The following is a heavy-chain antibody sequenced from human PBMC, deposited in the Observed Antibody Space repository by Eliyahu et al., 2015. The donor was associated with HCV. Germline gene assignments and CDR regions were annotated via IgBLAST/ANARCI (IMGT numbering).Heavy chain of an antibody. Sequence: QVQLQESGPGLVKPSETLSLTCXVXGGSIXTYYXSWIRQPPGKGLEWIGYIHYSWSTNYNPSLKSRVTISLDTSKNQFSLNLTSVTAADTAVYYCASGGGGIAVAGTGGWFDPWGQGTLVTVSS. J-gene: IGHJ5*02. CDR1: GGSIXTYY. D-gene: IGHD6-19*01. CDR2: IHYSWST. V-gene: IGHV4-59*01. CDR3: ASGGGGIAVAGTGGWFDP.